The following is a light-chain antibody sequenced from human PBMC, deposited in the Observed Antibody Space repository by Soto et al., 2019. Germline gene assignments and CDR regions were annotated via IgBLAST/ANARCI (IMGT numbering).Light chain of an antibody. CDR3: QVWDSSDNHVV. CDR2: DDS. Sequence: SYELTQPPSVSVAPGQTARITCGGSTLGSESVHWYRQKPGQAPVLVVYDDSDRPSGIPERFSGSNSGHTATLTINRVEAGDEADYYCQVWDSSDNHVVFGGGTQLTVL. CDR1: TLGSES. J-gene: IGLJ3*02. V-gene: IGLV3-21*02.